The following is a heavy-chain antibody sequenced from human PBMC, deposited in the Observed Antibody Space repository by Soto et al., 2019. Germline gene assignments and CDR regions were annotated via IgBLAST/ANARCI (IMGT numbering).Heavy chain of an antibody. CDR2: IYYSGST. Sequence: ETLSLTCTVSGGSISSYYWSWIRQPPGKGLEWIGYIYYSGSTNYNPSLKSRVTISVDTSKNQFSLKLSSVTAADTAVYYCASGRAERSYYYYMDVWGKGTTVTVSS. J-gene: IGHJ6*03. CDR3: ASGRAERSYYYYMDV. CDR1: GGSISSYY. V-gene: IGHV4-59*08.